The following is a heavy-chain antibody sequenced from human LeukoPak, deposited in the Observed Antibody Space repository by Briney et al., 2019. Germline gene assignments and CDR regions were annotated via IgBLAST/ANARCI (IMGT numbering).Heavy chain of an antibody. Sequence: GGSLRLSCAASGFTFSDYYMSWIRQAPGKGLEWVAVIWYDGSNKYYADSVKGRFTISRDNSKNTLYLQMNSLRAEDTAVYYCTTGLPRYSSRFDPYYYYYYGMDVWGQGTTVTVSS. CDR3: TTGLPRYSSRFDPYYYYYYGMDV. J-gene: IGHJ6*02. CDR1: GFTFSDYY. D-gene: IGHD6-13*01. CDR2: IWYDGSNK. V-gene: IGHV3-33*08.